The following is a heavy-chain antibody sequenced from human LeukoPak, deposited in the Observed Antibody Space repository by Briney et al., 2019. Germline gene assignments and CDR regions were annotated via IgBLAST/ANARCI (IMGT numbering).Heavy chain of an antibody. J-gene: IGHJ3*02. Sequence: QSGGSLRLSYAASGFTFSSYAMSWVRQAPGKGLECVSTISGSGVTTRYADSVRGRFTISRDSSKNTLYLQMNSLRAEDTAIYYCTKGPWDLPHAFDIWGLGTMVTVSS. V-gene: IGHV3-23*01. CDR3: TKGPWDLPHAFDI. CDR1: GFTFSSYA. CDR2: ISGSGVTT. D-gene: IGHD1-26*01.